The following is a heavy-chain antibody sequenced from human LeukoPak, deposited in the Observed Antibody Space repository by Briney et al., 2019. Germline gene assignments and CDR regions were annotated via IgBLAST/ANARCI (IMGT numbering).Heavy chain of an antibody. CDR3: ARVDYDSSGYFDF. D-gene: IGHD3-22*01. CDR2: IYYSGST. J-gene: IGHJ4*02. V-gene: IGHV4-59*01. Sequence: PSETLSLTRTGSGGSISTYYWSWIRQPPGKGVEGIGFIYYSGSTNYNPSLKSRVTISVDPSQNHFSLKLYSVIAADTAVYYCARVDYDSSGYFDFWGQGTLVTVSS. CDR1: GGSISTYY.